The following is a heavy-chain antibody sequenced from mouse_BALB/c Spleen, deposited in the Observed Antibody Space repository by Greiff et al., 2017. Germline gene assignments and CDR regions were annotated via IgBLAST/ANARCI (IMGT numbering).Heavy chain of an antibody. CDR2: IYPGSGNT. Sequence: QVHVKQSGPELVKPGASVKISCKASGYTFTDYYINWVKQKPGQGLEWIGWIYPGSGNTKYNEKFKGKATLTVDTSSSTAYMQLSSLTSEDTAVYFCARNYGYWFAYWGQGTLVTVSA. CDR1: GYTFTDYY. CDR3: ARNYGYWFAY. D-gene: IGHD1-2*01. V-gene: IGHV1-84*02. J-gene: IGHJ3*01.